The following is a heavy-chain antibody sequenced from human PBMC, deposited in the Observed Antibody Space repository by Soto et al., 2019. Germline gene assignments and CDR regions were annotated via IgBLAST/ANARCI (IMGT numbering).Heavy chain of an antibody. CDR1: GGSISSYY. Sequence: SETLSLTCTVSGGSISSYYWSWIRQPPGKGLEWIGYIYYSGSTNYNPSLKSRVTISVDTSKNQFSLKLSSVTAADTAVYYCARDQGGDGMDVWGQGTTVTVSS. V-gene: IGHV4-59*01. CDR3: ARDQGGDGMDV. J-gene: IGHJ6*02. CDR2: IYYSGST. D-gene: IGHD3-10*01.